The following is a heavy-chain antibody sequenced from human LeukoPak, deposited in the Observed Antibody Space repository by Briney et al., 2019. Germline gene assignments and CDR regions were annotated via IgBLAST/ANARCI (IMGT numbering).Heavy chain of an antibody. J-gene: IGHJ3*02. V-gene: IGHV3-33*01. CDR1: GFIFRNYG. Sequence: GGSLRLSCAASGFIFRNYGMHWVRQAPGKGLEWVAIIWYDGSNEYSADSVRGLFTISRNNSKNTLYLKNNSLRAEDTAEYYCAGDGTIEYAFDIWGQGTMVTVS. D-gene: IGHD3-3*01. CDR3: AGDGTIEYAFDI. CDR2: IWYDGSNE.